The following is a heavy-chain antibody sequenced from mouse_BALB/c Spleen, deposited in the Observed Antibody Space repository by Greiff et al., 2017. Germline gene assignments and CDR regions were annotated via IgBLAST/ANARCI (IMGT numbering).Heavy chain of an antibody. V-gene: IGHV1-4*02. D-gene: IGHD2-1*01. J-gene: IGHJ4*01. CDR3: ARRDYYGNYRAMDY. Sequence: QVQLQQSAAELARPGASVKMSCKASGYTFTSYTMHWVKQRPGQGLEWIGYINPSSGYTEYNQKFKDKTTLTADKSSSTAYMQLSSLTSEDSAVYYCARRDYYGNYRAMDYWGQGTSVTVSS. CDR2: INPSSGYT. CDR1: GYTFTSYT.